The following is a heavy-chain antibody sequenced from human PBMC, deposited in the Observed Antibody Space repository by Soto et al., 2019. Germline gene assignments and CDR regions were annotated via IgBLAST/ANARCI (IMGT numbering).Heavy chain of an antibody. Sequence: SETLSLTCTVSGYSISSGYYWGWIRQPPGKGLEWIGSIYHSGSTYYNPSLKSRVTISVDTSKNQFSLKRRSVTAADTAVYYCASLLGESSQSGGQLQNWFDPWGQGTLVTVSS. D-gene: IGHD3-16*01. J-gene: IGHJ5*02. V-gene: IGHV4-38-2*02. CDR2: IYHSGST. CDR3: ASLLGESSQSGGQLQNWFDP. CDR1: GYSISSGYY.